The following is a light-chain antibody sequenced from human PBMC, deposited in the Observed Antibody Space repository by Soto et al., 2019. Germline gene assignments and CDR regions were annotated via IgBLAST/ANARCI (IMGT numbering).Light chain of an antibody. CDR3: QQANSFPIT. V-gene: IGKV1-9*01. Sequence: IHLTHSPSSLSASVLYRVTITFLSSQGISSYLAWYQQKPGKAPKLLIYAASTLQSGVPSRFSGSGSGTEFTLTISSLQPEDFATYYCQQANSFPITFGQGTRLEIK. J-gene: IGKJ5*01. CDR2: AAS. CDR1: QGISSY.